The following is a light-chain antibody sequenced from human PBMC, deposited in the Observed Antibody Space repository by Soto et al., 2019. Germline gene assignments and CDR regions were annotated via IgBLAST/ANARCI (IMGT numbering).Light chain of an antibody. Sequence: EILLTQSPGTLSLSAGERATLSCRASQSLSNNYLAWYQQRPGQAPRLLIYGASTRATGIPDRFRGSGSGTDFTLTISRLEPEDFAMYYCQHSGDSWTFGQGTQVEVK. CDR1: QSLSNNY. J-gene: IGKJ1*01. CDR3: QHSGDSWT. V-gene: IGKV3-20*01. CDR2: GAS.